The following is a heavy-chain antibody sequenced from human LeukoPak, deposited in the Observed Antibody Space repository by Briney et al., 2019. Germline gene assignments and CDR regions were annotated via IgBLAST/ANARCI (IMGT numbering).Heavy chain of an antibody. D-gene: IGHD2-2*01. CDR2: ISGSGGST. Sequence: GGTLRLSCAGSGFTFSSYGMSRVRQAPGKGLEWVSAISGSGGSTYYADSVKGRFTISRDNSKNTLYLQMNSLRAEDTAVYYCAKDKSVIVVVPAAIFDYWGQGTLATVSS. J-gene: IGHJ4*02. CDR3: AKDKSVIVVVPAAIFDY. V-gene: IGHV3-23*01. CDR1: GFTFSSYG.